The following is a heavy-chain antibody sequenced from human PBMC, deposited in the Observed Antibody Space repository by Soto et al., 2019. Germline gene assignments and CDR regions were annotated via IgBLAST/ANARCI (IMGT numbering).Heavy chain of an antibody. D-gene: IGHD5-12*01. CDR3: AKDRGGYSGYDWWGFLDY. CDR1: GFTFSSYA. CDR2: ISGSGGST. Sequence: GGSLRLSCAASGFTFSSYAMSWVRQAPGKGLEWVSAISGSGGSTYYADSVKGRFTISRDNSKNTLYLQMNSLRAEDTAVYYCAKDRGGYSGYDWWGFLDYWGQGTLVTVSS. J-gene: IGHJ4*02. V-gene: IGHV3-23*01.